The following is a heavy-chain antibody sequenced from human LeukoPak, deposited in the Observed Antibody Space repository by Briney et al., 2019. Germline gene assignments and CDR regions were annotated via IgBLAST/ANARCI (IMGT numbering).Heavy chain of an antibody. D-gene: IGHD4-17*01. CDR2: IYTSGST. Sequence: SSQTLCLTPTVSGGSISSGSYYSSWIRQPTGKGLEWIGRIYTSGSTNYNPSLKSRVTISVDTSKNQFSLTLSSVTAADTAVYYCARNTVTKNLYYYYYMDVWGKGTTVTVSS. J-gene: IGHJ6*03. CDR1: GGSISSGSYY. V-gene: IGHV4-61*02. CDR3: ARNTVTKNLYYYYYMDV.